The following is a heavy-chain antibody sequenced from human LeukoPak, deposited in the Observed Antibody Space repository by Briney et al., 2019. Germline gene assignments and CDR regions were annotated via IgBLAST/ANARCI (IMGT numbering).Heavy chain of an antibody. CDR2: MNPNSGNT. J-gene: IGHJ3*02. CDR3: ARHAGHCSSTSCPPSDAFDI. D-gene: IGHD2-2*01. Sequence: ASVKVSCKASGYTFTSYDINWVRQATGQGLEWMGWMNPNSGNTGYAQKSQGRVTVTRNTSISTAYMELSSLRSEDTAVYYCARHAGHCSSTSCPPSDAFDIWGQGTVVTVS. V-gene: IGHV1-8*01. CDR1: GYTFTSYD.